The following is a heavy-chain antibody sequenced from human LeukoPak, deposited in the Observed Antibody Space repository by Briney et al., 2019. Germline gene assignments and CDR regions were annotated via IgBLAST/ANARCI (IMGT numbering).Heavy chain of an antibody. Sequence: ASVKVSCKASGGTFSSYGISWVRQAPGQGLEWMGWISAYNGNTNYAQKLQGRVTMTTDTSTSTAYMELRSLRSDDTAVYYCARDNSVGETAWWFDPWGQGTLVTVSS. CDR1: GGTFSSYG. V-gene: IGHV1-18*01. J-gene: IGHJ5*02. CDR2: ISAYNGNT. CDR3: ARDNSVGETAWWFDP. D-gene: IGHD1-26*01.